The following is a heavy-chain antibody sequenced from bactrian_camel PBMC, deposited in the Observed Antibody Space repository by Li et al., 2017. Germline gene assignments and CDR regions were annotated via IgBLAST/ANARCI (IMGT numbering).Heavy chain of an antibody. D-gene: IGHD7*01. Sequence: HVQLVESGGGLVQPGGSLRLSCVASGFIFRDSHMSWVRQAPGRELEWVSRIIHEGDITSYADSVKGRFTISRDNAKNTLYLKLNSLRTEDTAMYYCAVSTTSYSPVFGQGTQVTVS. CDR2: IIHEGDIT. V-gene: IGHV3S1*01. J-gene: IGHJ4*01. CDR1: GFIFRDSH.